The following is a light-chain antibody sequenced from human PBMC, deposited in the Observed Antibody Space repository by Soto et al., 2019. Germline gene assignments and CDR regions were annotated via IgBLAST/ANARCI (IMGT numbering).Light chain of an antibody. V-gene: IGKV3-20*01. CDR3: QHSGGSPLVT. CDR1: QSISN. J-gene: IGKJ5*01. CDR2: GAS. Sequence: IVLTQSPGTLSLSPGERATLSCRASQSISNLAWYQQKPGQAPRLLIYGASSRATGVPDRFSGSGSGTDFALTISILEPEDFAVYFCQHSGGSPLVTFGQGTRLDI.